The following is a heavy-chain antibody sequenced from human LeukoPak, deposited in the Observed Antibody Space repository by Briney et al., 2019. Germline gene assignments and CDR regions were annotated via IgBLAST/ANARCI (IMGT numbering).Heavy chain of an antibody. Sequence: GGSLRLSCAASGFTVSSTYMSWVRQAPGKELEWVSIIYSAGSTYYADSVQGRFTISRDNSKNTLYLQINSLRAEDTALYYCARTAVGTETDYFDYWGQGTLVTVSS. CDR2: IYSAGST. CDR3: ARTAVGTETDYFDY. D-gene: IGHD4-23*01. CDR1: GFTVSSTY. V-gene: IGHV3-53*01. J-gene: IGHJ4*02.